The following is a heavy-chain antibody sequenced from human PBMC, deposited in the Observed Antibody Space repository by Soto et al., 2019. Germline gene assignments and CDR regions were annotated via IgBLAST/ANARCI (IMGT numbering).Heavy chain of an antibody. CDR2: IIPIFNST. J-gene: IGHJ4*02. CDR1: GSRFSNYV. D-gene: IGHD2-2*02. CDR3: AREGRGKKAGYNGLVSLGY. V-gene: IGHV1-69*06. Sequence: SVKVSCKVSGSRFSNYVISWVRQAPGHGLEWLERIIPIFNSTKYAQSFQGRVTITADKSTSTASLELSSLRSDDTAVYYCAREGRGKKAGYNGLVSLGYWGQGTLVTVSS.